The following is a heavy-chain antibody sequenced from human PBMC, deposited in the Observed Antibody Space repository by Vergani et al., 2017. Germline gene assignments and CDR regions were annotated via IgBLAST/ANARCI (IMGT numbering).Heavy chain of an antibody. CDR3: ARARCIETCYMSNWLDS. CDR2: IKSDGSIT. Sequence: DVHLAESGGGFFQPGGSLRLSCSASGFSFNSYWMHWVRQVPGKGLLWVSRIKSDGSITAYADSVKGRFTISRDNAQNTLYLQMNSLRVEDTGVYYCARARCIETCYMSNWLDSLGQGTLGTVSS. V-gene: IGHV3-74*03. D-gene: IGHD3-16*02. CDR1: GFSFNSYW. J-gene: IGHJ5*01.